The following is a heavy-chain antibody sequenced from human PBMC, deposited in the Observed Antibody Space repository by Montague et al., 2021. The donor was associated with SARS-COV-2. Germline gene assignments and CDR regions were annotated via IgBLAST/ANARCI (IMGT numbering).Heavy chain of an antibody. Sequence: SETLSLTCTVSGGSISSYYWGWIRQPPGKGLEWIGSIYYSGSTYYNPSLKSRVTISVDTSKNQFSLKLSSVTAADTAVYYCARGVPLGYDFWSGYLEIGDFDYWGQGTLVTVSS. CDR2: IYYSGST. V-gene: IGHV4-39*01. CDR3: ARGVPLGYDFWSGYLEIGDFDY. D-gene: IGHD3-3*01. CDR1: GGSISSYY. J-gene: IGHJ4*02.